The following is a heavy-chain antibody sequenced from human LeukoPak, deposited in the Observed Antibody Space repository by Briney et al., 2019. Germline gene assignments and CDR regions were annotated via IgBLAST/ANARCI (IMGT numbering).Heavy chain of an antibody. D-gene: IGHD1-26*01. CDR2: IKSDGITT. Sequence: RGSLRPSCAVSGFTFSAYFMHWVRQAPGRGRVWVSRIKSDGITTSYTDSVRGQFPISRDNAKNTLYLQMDSLRDEDTAFYYCALYHGSSSLGRRFDPWGLGTLVTVSS. CDR1: GFTFSAYF. CDR3: ALYHGSSSLGRRFDP. V-gene: IGHV3-74*01. J-gene: IGHJ5*02.